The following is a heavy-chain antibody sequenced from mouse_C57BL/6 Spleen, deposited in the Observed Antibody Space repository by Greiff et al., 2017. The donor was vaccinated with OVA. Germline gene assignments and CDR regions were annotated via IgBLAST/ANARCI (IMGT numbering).Heavy chain of an antibody. J-gene: IGHJ1*03. CDR2: ISYSGST. CDR1: GYSITSGYD. V-gene: IGHV3-1*01. D-gene: IGHD2-3*01. CDR3: ARMGDWYFDV. Sequence: DVQLQESGPGMVKPSQSLSLTCTVTGYSITSGYDWHWIRHFPGNKLEWMGYISYSGSTNYNPSLKSRISITHDTSKNHFFLKLNSVTTEDTATYYCARMGDWYFDVWGTGTTVTVSS.